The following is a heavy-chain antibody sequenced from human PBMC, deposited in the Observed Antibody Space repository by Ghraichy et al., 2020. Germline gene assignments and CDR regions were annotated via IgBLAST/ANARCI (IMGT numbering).Heavy chain of an antibody. CDR1: GFTFSSYA. J-gene: IGHJ4*02. V-gene: IGHV3-23*01. CDR2: ISGSGGST. Sequence: GSLRLSCAASGFTFSSYAMSWVRQAPGKGLEWVSAISGSGGSTYYADSVKGRFTISRDNSKNTLYLQMNSLRAEDTAVYYCAKEAMDYYDSSGYYPSFDYWGQGTLVTVSS. CDR3: AKEAMDYYDSSGYYPSFDY. D-gene: IGHD3-22*01.